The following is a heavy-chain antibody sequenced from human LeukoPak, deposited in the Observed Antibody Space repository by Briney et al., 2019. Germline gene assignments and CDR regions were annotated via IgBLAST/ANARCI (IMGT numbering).Heavy chain of an antibody. D-gene: IGHD3-10*01. Sequence: PGGSLRLSCAASGFTFSSYAMSWVRQAPGKGLEWVSAISGSGGSTYYADSVKGRFTISRDNSKNTLYLQMNSLRAEDTAVYYCAKDDYGSGSILPIFDYWGQGTLVTLSS. V-gene: IGHV3-23*01. CDR1: GFTFSSYA. CDR2: ISGSGGST. CDR3: AKDDYGSGSILPIFDY. J-gene: IGHJ4*02.